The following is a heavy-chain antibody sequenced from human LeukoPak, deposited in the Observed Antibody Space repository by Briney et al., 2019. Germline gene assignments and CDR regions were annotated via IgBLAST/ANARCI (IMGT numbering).Heavy chain of an antibody. CDR1: GFTFSSYW. J-gene: IGHJ4*02. D-gene: IGHD3-22*01. Sequence: GGSLRLSCAASGFTFSSYWMHWVRHAPGKGLVWVSRINSDGSSTSYADSVKGRFTISRDNAKNTLNLQMNSLRAEDTAVYYCARYQYYYDSSGYYYYFDYWGQGTLVTVSS. CDR3: ARYQYYYDSSGYYYYFDY. CDR2: INSDGSST. V-gene: IGHV3-74*01.